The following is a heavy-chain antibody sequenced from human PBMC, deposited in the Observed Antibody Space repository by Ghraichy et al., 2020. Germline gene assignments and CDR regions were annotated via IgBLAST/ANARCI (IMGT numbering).Heavy chain of an antibody. CDR2: ISYDGNNQ. D-gene: IGHD4-17*01. CDR3: AKAHYGDYRDAFDI. V-gene: IGHV3-30*18. J-gene: IGHJ3*02. Sequence: SCAASGFTFNTYVINWVRQAPGKGLEWLAIISYDGNNQYYSDSVRGRFTISRDISKHTLYLQMNSLGAEDTAVYYCAKAHYGDYRDAFDIWGQGTMVTVSS. CDR1: GFTFNTYV.